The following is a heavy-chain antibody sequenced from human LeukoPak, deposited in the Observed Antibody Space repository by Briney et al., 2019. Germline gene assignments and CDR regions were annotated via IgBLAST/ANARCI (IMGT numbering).Heavy chain of an antibody. CDR3: ARDPEPSYTATSYSWFDP. V-gene: IGHV3-21*01. J-gene: IGHJ5*02. CDR2: ISSSSSYI. CDR1: GFTFSSYS. Sequence: GGSLRLSCAASGFTFSSYSMNWVRQAPGKGLEWVSSISSSSSYIYYADSVKGRFTISRDNAKNSLYLQMNSLRAEDTAVYYCARDPEPSYTATSYSWFDPWGQGTLVTVSS. D-gene: IGHD5-18*01.